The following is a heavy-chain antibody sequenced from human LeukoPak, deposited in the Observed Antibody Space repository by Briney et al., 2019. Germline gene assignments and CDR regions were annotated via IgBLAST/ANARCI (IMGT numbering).Heavy chain of an antibody. J-gene: IGHJ4*02. CDR2: ISYDGSNK. CDR1: GFTFSSYA. D-gene: IGHD5-12*01. V-gene: IGHV3-30-3*01. Sequence: PGGSLRLSCAASGFTFSSYAMSWVRQPPGKGLEWVAVISYDGSNKYYADSVKGRFTISRDNSKNTLYLQMNSLRAEDTAVYYCARAEMATLIDYWGQGTLVTVSS. CDR3: ARAEMATLIDY.